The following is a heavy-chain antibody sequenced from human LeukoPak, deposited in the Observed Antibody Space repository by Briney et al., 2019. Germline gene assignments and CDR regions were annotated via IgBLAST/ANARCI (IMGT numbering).Heavy chain of an antibody. CDR2: VSADGDYT. CDR1: GFTFNSYA. D-gene: IGHD2-15*01. J-gene: IGHJ4*02. CDR3: AKRRYCDDINCRDFDC. Sequence: PGGSLRLSCAASGFTFNSYAMSWVRQAPGQGLEWVSAVSADGDYTYYADSVKGRFSISRDNSKNNLYLQMNSLRVGDTAVYYCAKRRYCDDINCRDFDCWGQGTLVTVSS. V-gene: IGHV3-23*01.